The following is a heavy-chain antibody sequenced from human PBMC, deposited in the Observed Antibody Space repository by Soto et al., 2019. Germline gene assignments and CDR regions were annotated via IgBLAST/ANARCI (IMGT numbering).Heavy chain of an antibody. Sequence: PSETLSITCTVSGGSISSGGYYWSWIRQHPGKGLEWIGYIYYSGSTYYNPSLKSRVTISVDTSKNQFSLKLSSVTAADTAVYYCARGKMAARPDYWGQGTMVTVSS. CDR2: IYYSGST. CDR1: GGSISSGGYY. CDR3: ARGKMAARPDY. D-gene: IGHD6-6*01. J-gene: IGHJ4*02. V-gene: IGHV4-31*03.